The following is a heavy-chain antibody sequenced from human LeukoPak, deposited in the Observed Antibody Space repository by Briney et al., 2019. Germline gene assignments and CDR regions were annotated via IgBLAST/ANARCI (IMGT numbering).Heavy chain of an antibody. Sequence: PGGSLRLSCAASGFTFITYSMNWVRQAPGKGLEWVSYISSSSSTIYYADSVKGRFTISRDNAKNSLYLQMNSLRDEDTAVYYCARGYSSSSGRAFDIWGQGTMVTVSS. CDR2: ISSSSSTI. CDR1: GFTFITYS. CDR3: ARGYSSSSGRAFDI. V-gene: IGHV3-48*02. J-gene: IGHJ3*02. D-gene: IGHD6-6*01.